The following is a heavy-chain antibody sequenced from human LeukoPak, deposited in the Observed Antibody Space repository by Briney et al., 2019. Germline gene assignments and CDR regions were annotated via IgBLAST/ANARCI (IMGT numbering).Heavy chain of an antibody. D-gene: IGHD6-13*01. CDR3: ARSSLRYSSSWYRY. V-gene: IGHV3-11*01. J-gene: IGHJ4*02. CDR2: ISSSGSTI. Sequence: GGSLRLSCAASGFTFSDYYMSWIRQAPGKGLEWVSYISSSGSTIYYADSVKGRFTISRDNAKNSLYLQMNSLRAEDTAVYYCARSSLRYSSSWYRYWGQGTLVTVSS. CDR1: GFTFSDYY.